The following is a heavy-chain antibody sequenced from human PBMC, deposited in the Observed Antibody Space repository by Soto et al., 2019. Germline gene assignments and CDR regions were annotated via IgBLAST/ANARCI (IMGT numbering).Heavy chain of an antibody. CDR1: GFTFNDNP. Sequence: EVQLVESGGGLVQPGGSLRLSCSASGFTFNDNPMYWVRQAPGKGLEYVSLISANGDSTHYADSGKGRFSISRDNSENTLYLQMSSLRAEDTAVYYCVKGAGWLQDVDYWGQGTMVTVSS. J-gene: IGHJ4*02. D-gene: IGHD5-12*01. CDR2: ISANGDST. V-gene: IGHV3-64D*08. CDR3: VKGAGWLQDVDY.